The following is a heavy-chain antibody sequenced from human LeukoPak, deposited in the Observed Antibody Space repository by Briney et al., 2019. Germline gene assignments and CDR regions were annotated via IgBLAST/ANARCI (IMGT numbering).Heavy chain of an antibody. J-gene: IGHJ3*02. V-gene: IGHV3-21*01. Sequence: GGSLRLSCAASGFTFSSYSMNWVRQAPGKGLEWVSSISSSSSYIYYADSVKGRFTISRDNAKNSLYLQMNSLRAEDTAVYYCARDEDYTDAFDIWGQGTMVTVSS. CDR2: ISSSSSYI. CDR3: ARDEDYTDAFDI. D-gene: IGHD4-11*01. CDR1: GFTFSSYS.